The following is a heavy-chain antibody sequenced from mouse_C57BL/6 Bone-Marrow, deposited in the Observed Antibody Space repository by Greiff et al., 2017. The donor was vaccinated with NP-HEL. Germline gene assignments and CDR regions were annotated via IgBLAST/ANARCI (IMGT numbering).Heavy chain of an antibody. CDR3: ARDYYSNYIDY. V-gene: IGHV1-42*01. J-gene: IGHJ2*01. CDR2: INPSTGGT. Sequence: VHVKQSGPELVKPGASVKISCKASGYSFTGYYMNWVKQSPEKSLEWIGEINPSTGGTTYNQKFKAKATLTVDKSSSTAYMQLKSLTSEDSAVYYCARDYYSNYIDYWGQGTTLTVSS. CDR1: GYSFTGYY. D-gene: IGHD2-5*01.